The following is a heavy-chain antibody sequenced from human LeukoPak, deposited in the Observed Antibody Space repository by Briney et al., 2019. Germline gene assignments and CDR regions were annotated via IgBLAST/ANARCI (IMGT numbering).Heavy chain of an antibody. CDR1: GGSISSGGYS. D-gene: IGHD3-22*01. CDR2: IYYSGST. J-gene: IGHJ3*02. V-gene: IGHV4-61*08. Sequence: SETLSLTCAVSGGSISSGGYSWSWIRQPPGKGLEWIGCIYYSGSTNYNPSLKSRVTISVDTSKNQFSLKLSSVTAADTAVYYCATYYYDSSGPTLNDAFDIWGQGTMVTVSS. CDR3: ATYYYDSSGPTLNDAFDI.